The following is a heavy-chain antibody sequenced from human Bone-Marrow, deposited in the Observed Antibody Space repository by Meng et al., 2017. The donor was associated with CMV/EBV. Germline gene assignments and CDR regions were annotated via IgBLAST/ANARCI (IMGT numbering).Heavy chain of an antibody. Sequence: SCKASGFTFSSYSMNWVRQAPGKGLEWVSSISSSSSYIYYADSVKGRFTISRDNAKNSLYLQMNSLRAEDTAVYYCARDFRIEARFDYWGQGTLVTVSS. CDR3: ARDFRIEARFDY. CDR2: ISSSSSYI. J-gene: IGHJ4*02. V-gene: IGHV3-21*01. CDR1: GFTFSSYS. D-gene: IGHD3-10*01.